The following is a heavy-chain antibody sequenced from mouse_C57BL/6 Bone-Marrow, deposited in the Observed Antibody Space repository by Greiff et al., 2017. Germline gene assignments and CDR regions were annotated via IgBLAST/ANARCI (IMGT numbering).Heavy chain of an antibody. D-gene: IGHD2-4*01. CDR3: ARGDYPFDY. Sequence: EVQLMESGGGLVKPGGSLKLSCAASGFTFSSYAMSWVRQTPEKRLEWVATISDGGSYTYSPDNVKGRFTISRDNAKNNLYLQMSQLKSEDTAMYYCARGDYPFDYWGQGTTLTVSP. J-gene: IGHJ2*01. CDR1: GFTFSSYA. V-gene: IGHV5-4*01. CDR2: ISDGGSYT.